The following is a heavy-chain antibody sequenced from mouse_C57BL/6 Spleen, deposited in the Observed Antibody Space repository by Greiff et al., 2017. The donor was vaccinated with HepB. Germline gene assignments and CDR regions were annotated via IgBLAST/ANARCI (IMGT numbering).Heavy chain of an antibody. V-gene: IGHV1-64*01. CDR3: ARREVYYYGSSWYFDV. CDR2: IHPNSGST. CDR1: GYTFTSYW. D-gene: IGHD1-1*01. Sequence: QVQLQQPGAELVKPGASVKLSCKASGYTFTSYWMHWVKQRPGQGLEWIGMIHPNSGSTNYNEKFKSKATLTVDKSSSTAYMQLSSLTSEDSAVYYCARREVYYYGSSWYFDVWGTGTTVTVSS. J-gene: IGHJ1*03.